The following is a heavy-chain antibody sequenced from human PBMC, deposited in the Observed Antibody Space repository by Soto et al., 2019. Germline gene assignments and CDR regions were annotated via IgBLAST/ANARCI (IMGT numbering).Heavy chain of an antibody. CDR1: GFTFSSYA. CDR2: ISGSGGST. D-gene: IGHD2-21*02. Sequence: PGGSLRLACAASGFTFSSYAMSWVRQAPGKGLEWVSAISGSGGSTYYADSVKGRFTISRDNSKNTLYLQMNSLRAEDTAVYYCAKGSTAISSNYFDYWGQGTLVTVS. V-gene: IGHV3-23*01. J-gene: IGHJ4*02. CDR3: AKGSTAISSNYFDY.